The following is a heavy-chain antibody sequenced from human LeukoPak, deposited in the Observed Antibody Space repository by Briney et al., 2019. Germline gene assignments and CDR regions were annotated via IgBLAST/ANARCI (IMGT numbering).Heavy chain of an antibody. CDR3: ARGHGDYWFDP. CDR1: GGSISSSSYY. J-gene: IGHJ5*02. V-gene: IGHV4-39*07. CDR2: TYYSGSTGST. Sequence: SETLSLTCTVSGGSISSSSYYWGWIRQPPGKGLEWIGSTYYSGSTGSTYYNPSFKSRVTILIDTPKNQFSLKLSSVTAADTAVYYCARGHGDYWFDPWGQGTLVTVSS. D-gene: IGHD4-17*01.